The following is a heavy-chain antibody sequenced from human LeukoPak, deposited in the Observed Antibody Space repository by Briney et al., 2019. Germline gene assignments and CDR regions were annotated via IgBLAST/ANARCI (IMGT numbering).Heavy chain of an antibody. V-gene: IGHV1-2*06. Sequence: ASVKVSCKASGYSFTGYYMHWVRQAPGQGLEWMGRINPNSGDTSYAQKFQGRGTMTRDTSISTAYKELSRLRYDDTAVYYCAREYCSGGICYAYFDYWGQGTLVTVSS. J-gene: IGHJ4*02. CDR3: AREYCSGGICYAYFDY. CDR2: INPNSGDT. CDR1: GYSFTGYY. D-gene: IGHD2-15*01.